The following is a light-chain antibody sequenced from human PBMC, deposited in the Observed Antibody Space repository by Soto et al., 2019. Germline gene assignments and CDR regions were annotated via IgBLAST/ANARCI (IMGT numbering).Light chain of an antibody. J-gene: IGKJ4*01. CDR2: AAS. CDR3: QQTYITPLT. V-gene: IGKV1-39*01. CDR1: QSITY. Sequence: DIQMTQSPSSLSASVGDRVTITCRASQSITYLNWYQQKPGKAPKLLIYAASSLQSGVPSRFSGSGSGTHFTLTISSLQPEDFASYYCQQTYITPLTVGGGTKVEIK.